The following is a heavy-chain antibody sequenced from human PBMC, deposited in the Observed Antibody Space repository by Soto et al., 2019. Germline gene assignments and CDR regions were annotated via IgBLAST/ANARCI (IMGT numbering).Heavy chain of an antibody. D-gene: IGHD3-10*01. CDR2: IYYSGST. Sequence: SETLSLTCTVSGGSISSSSYYWGWIRQPPGKGLEWIGSIYYSGSTYYNPSLKSRVTISVDTSKNQFSLKLSSVTAADTAVYYCARTYKGFAYWGQGTLVTVSS. V-gene: IGHV4-39*01. CDR1: GGSISSSSYY. J-gene: IGHJ4*02. CDR3: ARTYKGFAY.